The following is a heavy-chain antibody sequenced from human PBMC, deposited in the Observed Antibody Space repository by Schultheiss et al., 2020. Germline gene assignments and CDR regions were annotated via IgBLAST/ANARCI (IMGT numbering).Heavy chain of an antibody. J-gene: IGHJ5*02. CDR1: GFTFSDYY. CDR2: ISYDGSNK. D-gene: IGHD6-25*01. V-gene: IGHV3-30*03. CDR3: ARGHSGLVNWFDP. Sequence: GESLKISCAASGFTFSDYYMSWIRQAPGKGLEWVAVISYDGSNKYYADSVKGRFTISRDNAKNSLYLQMNSLRDEDTAVYYCARGHSGLVNWFDPWGQGTLVTVSS.